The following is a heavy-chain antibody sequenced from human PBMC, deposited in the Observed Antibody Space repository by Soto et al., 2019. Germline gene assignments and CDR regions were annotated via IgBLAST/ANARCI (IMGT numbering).Heavy chain of an antibody. CDR1: GYTFTGYY. V-gene: IGHV1-2*02. J-gene: IGHJ5*02. D-gene: IGHD2-2*01. Sequence: GASVKVSCKASGYTFTGYYMHWVRQAPGQGLEWMGWINPNSGGTNYAQKFQGRVTMTRDTSISTAYMELSRLRSDDTAVYYCARVEHASSTSWNFDPWGQGTLVTV. CDR2: INPNSGGT. CDR3: ARVEHASSTSWNFDP.